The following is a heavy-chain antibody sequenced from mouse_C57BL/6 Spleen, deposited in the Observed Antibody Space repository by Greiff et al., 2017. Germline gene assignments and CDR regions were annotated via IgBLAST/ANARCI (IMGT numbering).Heavy chain of an antibody. J-gene: IGHJ3*01. CDR2: IYPSDGST. V-gene: IGHV1-78*01. Sequence: QVQLQQSDAELVKPGASVKISCKVSGYTFTDHTIHWMKQRPEQGLEWIGYIYPSDGSTKYNEKFKGQATLTADKSSSTAYMQLNSLTSEDSAVYFCAREGGYDYDEAWFAYWGQGTLVTVSA. CDR1: GYTFTDHT. D-gene: IGHD2-4*01. CDR3: AREGGYDYDEAWFAY.